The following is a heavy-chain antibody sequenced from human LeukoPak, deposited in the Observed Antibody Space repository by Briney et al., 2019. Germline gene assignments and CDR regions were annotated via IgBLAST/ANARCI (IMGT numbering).Heavy chain of an antibody. CDR2: FNPGCDSI. J-gene: IGHJ6*02. CDR3: ASQQAVTSDSCYYGMDV. D-gene: IGHD4-23*01. CDR1: GYTFTSHL. Sequence: ASVKVSCKASGYTFTSHLLHWVRHPPGQGLERKGVFNPGCDSISYSQKFQGRVTLTRDTSTSTDYMEQMSLRSEATAAYYYASQQAVTSDSCYYGMDVWGQGTTVTVSS. V-gene: IGHV1-46*01.